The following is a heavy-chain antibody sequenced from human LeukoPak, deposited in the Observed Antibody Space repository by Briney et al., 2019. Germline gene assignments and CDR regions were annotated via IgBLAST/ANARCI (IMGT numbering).Heavy chain of an antibody. CDR2: INAGNGNT. CDR1: GYTFTTYA. Sequence: ASVKVSCKTSGYTFTTYAIHWVRQAPGQRPEWMGWINAGNGNTQCSQKFQGRVTITRDTSASTAYMQLSSLKSEDTAVYYCASPYPGIAAAGHSFYYGMDVWGQGTTVTVSS. J-gene: IGHJ6*02. V-gene: IGHV1-3*01. D-gene: IGHD6-13*01. CDR3: ASPYPGIAAAGHSFYYGMDV.